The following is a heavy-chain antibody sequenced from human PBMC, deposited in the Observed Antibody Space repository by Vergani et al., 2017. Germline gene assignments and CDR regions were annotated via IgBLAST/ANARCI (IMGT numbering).Heavy chain of an antibody. Sequence: QVQLVESGGGLVKPGGSLRLSCAASGFSFSDHYMTWIRQAPGKGLEWVSYISNSGNTIEYADSVKGRFIISRDTTNNSLFLQLRSLRAEDAAVYYCARDCTSGGCPDNYGMDVWGEGATVTVSS. D-gene: IGHD2-8*01. CDR1: GFSFSDHY. CDR3: ARDCTSGGCPDNYGMDV. J-gene: IGHJ6*04. CDR2: ISNSGNTI. V-gene: IGHV3-11*04.